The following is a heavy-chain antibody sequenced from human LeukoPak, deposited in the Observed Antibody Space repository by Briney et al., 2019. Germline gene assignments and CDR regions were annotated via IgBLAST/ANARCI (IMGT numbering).Heavy chain of an antibody. CDR2: IKQDGGEK. CDR3: ARDRYYYNYEAFV. D-gene: IGHD3-10*01. V-gene: IGHV3-7*01. J-gene: IGHJ2*01. CDR1: GFSFGNYW. Sequence: EGSLRLSCEASGFSFGNYWMSWVRQAPGRGLEWVSNIKQDGGEKLYVDSVKGRFTISRDNAKNSLFLQMNSLRVEDTAVYFCARDRYYYNYEAFVWGRGAQVIVSS.